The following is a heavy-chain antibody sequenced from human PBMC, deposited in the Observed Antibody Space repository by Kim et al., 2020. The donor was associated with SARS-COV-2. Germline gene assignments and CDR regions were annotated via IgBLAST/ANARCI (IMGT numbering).Heavy chain of an antibody. J-gene: IGHJ3*02. D-gene: IGHD3-10*01. Sequence: GGSLRLSCAASGFTFSNAWMSWVRQAPGKGLEWVGRIKSKTDGGTTDYAAPVKGRFTISRDDSKNTLYLQMNSLKTEDTAVYYCTTASRAVRGVIHRGAFDIWGQGTMVTVSS. V-gene: IGHV3-15*01. CDR3: TTASRAVRGVIHRGAFDI. CDR1: GFTFSNAW. CDR2: IKSKTDGGTT.